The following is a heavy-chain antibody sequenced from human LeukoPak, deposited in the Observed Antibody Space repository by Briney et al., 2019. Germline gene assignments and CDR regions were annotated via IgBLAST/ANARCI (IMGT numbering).Heavy chain of an antibody. CDR2: YGTAVP. Sequence: GGSLRPSCPASGFTFSNYSMGWVSQVAGNGLAWVSSYGTAVPYYADSVKSRFTISRDNSKNTLYLQMDSLRAEDTAVYYCAKRHKTSETGGSSYYFFDYWGQGTLVTVSS. CDR1: GFTFSNYS. J-gene: IGHJ4*02. D-gene: IGHD2-15*01. CDR3: AKRHKTSETGGSSYYFFDY. V-gene: IGHV3-23*01.